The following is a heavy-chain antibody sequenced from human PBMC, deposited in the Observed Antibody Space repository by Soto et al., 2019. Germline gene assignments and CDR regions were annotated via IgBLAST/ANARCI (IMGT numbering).Heavy chain of an antibody. CDR2: IYHSGST. D-gene: IGHD3-10*01. V-gene: IGHV4-30-2*01. CDR1: GGSISSGGYS. J-gene: IGHJ6*02. Sequence: QLQLQESGSGLVKPSQTLSLTCAVSGGSISSGGYSWSWIRQPPGKGLEWIGYIYHSGSTYYNPSLKSRVTRSVARSKNQFSPKLSSVTAADTAVYYCARSMVRGVYYYYGMDVWGQGTTVTVSS. CDR3: ARSMVRGVYYYYGMDV.